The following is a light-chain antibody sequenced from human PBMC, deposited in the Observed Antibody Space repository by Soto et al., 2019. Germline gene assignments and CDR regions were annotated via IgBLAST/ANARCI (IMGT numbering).Light chain of an antibody. J-gene: IGKJ1*01. CDR1: QNVNNR. Sequence: EIVMTQSPAMLSVSPGERATLSCRASQNVNNRLAWYQQKAGQPPRLLIYCASTRATGIPARFSGSGSGTEFTLTISSLQSEDFAVYYCQHFNSWPLLFGQGTKVDIK. V-gene: IGKV3-15*01. CDR3: QHFNSWPLL. CDR2: CAS.